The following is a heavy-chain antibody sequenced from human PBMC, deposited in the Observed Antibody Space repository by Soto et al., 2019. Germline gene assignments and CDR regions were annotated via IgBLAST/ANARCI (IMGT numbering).Heavy chain of an antibody. V-gene: IGHV4-4*07. J-gene: IGHJ6*02. CDR3: ARWSVVGRKVPAAIRDNYYYGMDV. CDR1: GGSISSYY. CDR2: IYTSGST. Sequence: SETLSLTCTVSGGSISSYYWSWIRQPAGKGLEWIGRIYTSGSTNYNPSLKSRDTMSVDTSKNQFSLKLSSVTAADTAVYYCARWSVVGRKVPAAIRDNYYYGMDVWGQGTTVTVSS. D-gene: IGHD2-2*02.